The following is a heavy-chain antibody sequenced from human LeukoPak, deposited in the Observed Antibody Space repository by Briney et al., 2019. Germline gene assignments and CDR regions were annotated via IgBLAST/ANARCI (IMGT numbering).Heavy chain of an antibody. J-gene: IGHJ4*02. Sequence: GGSLRLSCAASGFTFSSYSMNWVRQAPGKGLDGFSSISRISYIYYTDPVKGRFTISRDNAKNSLYLQMNSLRAEDTAVYYCARSPPNRSSWRKTARGYFDYWGQGTLVTVSS. CDR2: ISRISYI. D-gene: IGHD6-13*01. V-gene: IGHV3-21*01. CDR1: GFTFSSYS. CDR3: ARSPPNRSSWRKTARGYFDY.